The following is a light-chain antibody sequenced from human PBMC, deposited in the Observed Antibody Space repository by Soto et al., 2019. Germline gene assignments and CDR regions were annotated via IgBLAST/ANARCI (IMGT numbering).Light chain of an antibody. CDR1: QTISSW. Sequence: DIHMTQSPSTLSGSVGDRVTITCRASQTISSWLAWYQQKPGKAPKLLIHKASTLKSGVPSRFSGSGSGTEFTLTISSVQPDDFATYYCQQYKSYPLTFGGGTKVDIK. J-gene: IGKJ4*01. CDR3: QQYKSYPLT. V-gene: IGKV1-5*03. CDR2: KAS.